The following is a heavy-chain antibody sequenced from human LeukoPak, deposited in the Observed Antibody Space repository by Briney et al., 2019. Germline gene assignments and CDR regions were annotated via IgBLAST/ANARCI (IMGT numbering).Heavy chain of an antibody. CDR2: ISGSGGST. V-gene: IGHV3-23*01. D-gene: IGHD3-22*01. Sequence: GGSLRLSCAASGFTFSSYAMTWVRQAPGKGLEWVSAISGSGGSTYYADSVRGRFTISRDNSKNTVYLQMSSLRAEDTAVYYCAKRYYDSSGFWRVQYYYGMDVWGQGTAVTVSS. CDR3: AKRYYDSSGFWRVQYYYGMDV. J-gene: IGHJ6*02. CDR1: GFTFSSYA.